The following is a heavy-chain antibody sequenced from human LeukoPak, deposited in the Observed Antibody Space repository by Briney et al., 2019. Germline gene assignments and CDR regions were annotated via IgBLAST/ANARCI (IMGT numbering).Heavy chain of an antibody. CDR1: GFTFSSNY. J-gene: IGHJ4*02. D-gene: IGHD5-24*01. CDR3: ARDVRDGYNSYFDY. CDR2: IYSGGST. V-gene: IGHV3-66*01. Sequence: PGGSLRLSCAASGFTFSSNYMSWVRQAPGKGLEWVSVIYSGGSTYYADSVKGRFTISRDNSKNTLYLQMNSLRAEDTAVYYCARDVRDGYNSYFDYWGQGTLVTVSS.